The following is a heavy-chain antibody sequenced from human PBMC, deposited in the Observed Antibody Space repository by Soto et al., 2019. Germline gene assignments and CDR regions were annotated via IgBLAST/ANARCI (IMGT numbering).Heavy chain of an antibody. Sequence: ASETLSLTCTVSGGSISSYYWSWIRQPPGKGLEWIGYIYYSGTTNYNPSLKSRVAISVDTSKNQFSLNLRSVTAADTAIYYCARGYNGGWYLNDYWGQGTLVTSPQ. CDR1: GGSISSYY. CDR3: ARGYNGGWYLNDY. CDR2: IYYSGTT. J-gene: IGHJ4*02. V-gene: IGHV4-59*01. D-gene: IGHD6-19*01.